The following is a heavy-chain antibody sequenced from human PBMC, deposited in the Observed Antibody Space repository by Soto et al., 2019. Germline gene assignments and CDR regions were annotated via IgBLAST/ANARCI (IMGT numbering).Heavy chain of an antibody. D-gene: IGHD6-6*01. CDR2: IYYSGST. Sequence: QVQLQESGPGLVKPSQTLSLTCTVSGGSISSGGYYWSWIRQHPGKGLEWIGYIYYSGSTYYNPSLTGRVTISVDTSKNQFSLKLSSVTAADTAVYYCARTYGAGSSSFIFGYWGQGTLVTVSS. CDR3: ARTYGAGSSSFIFGY. V-gene: IGHV4-31*03. CDR1: GGSISSGGYY. J-gene: IGHJ4*02.